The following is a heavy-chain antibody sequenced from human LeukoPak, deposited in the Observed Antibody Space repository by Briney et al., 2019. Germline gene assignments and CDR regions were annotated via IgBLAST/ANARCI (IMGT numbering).Heavy chain of an antibody. CDR3: ARGIFGVVLNWFDP. Sequence: SQTLSLPCIVSGGPISSGGYSWSWIRKPPGKGLEWIGYIYHSGSTYYNPSLKSRVTISVDRSKNQFSLKLSSVTAADTAVYYCARGIFGVVLNWFDPWGQGTLVTVSS. J-gene: IGHJ5*02. CDR1: GGPISSGGYS. D-gene: IGHD3-3*01. CDR2: IYHSGST. V-gene: IGHV4-30-2*01.